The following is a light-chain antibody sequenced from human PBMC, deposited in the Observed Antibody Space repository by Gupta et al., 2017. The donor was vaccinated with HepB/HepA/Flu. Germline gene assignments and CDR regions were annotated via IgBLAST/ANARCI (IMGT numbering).Light chain of an antibody. Sequence: SSELTQDPAVSVALGQTVSITCQGDSLRSYYESWYQQKPGKAPVLVIYGTNNRPSGIPDRFSGSSSGNTASLTIAGAQAEDEADYSWSSRASSGTQGVFGGGTNVTVL. CDR3: SSRASSGTQGV. CDR2: GTN. J-gene: IGLJ2*01. V-gene: IGLV3-19*01. CDR1: SLRSYY.